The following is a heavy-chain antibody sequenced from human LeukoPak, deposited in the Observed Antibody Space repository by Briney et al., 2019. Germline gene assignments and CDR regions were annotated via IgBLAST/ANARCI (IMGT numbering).Heavy chain of an antibody. J-gene: IGHJ4*02. V-gene: IGHV3-53*01. D-gene: IGHD3-22*01. CDR3: ARDGLDYYDSSGYYHY. CDR2: IYSGGST. Sequence: GGSLRLSCAASGFTISSNYMSWVRQAPGKGLEWVSVIYSGGSTYYSDSVKGRFTISRDNPKNTPYLQVNSLRAEDTAVYYCARDGLDYYDSSGYYHYWGQGTLVTVSS. CDR1: GFTISSNY.